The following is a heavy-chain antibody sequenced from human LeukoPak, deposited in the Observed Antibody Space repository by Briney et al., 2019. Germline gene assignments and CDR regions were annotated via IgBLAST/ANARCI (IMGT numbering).Heavy chain of an antibody. J-gene: IGHJ4*02. CDR3: ARAIFGVVIPFDY. CDR1: GFTFSSYS. V-gene: IGHV3-21*01. Sequence: GGSLRLSCAASGFTFSSYSMNWVRQAPGKGLEWVSSVSSSSSYIYYADSVKGRFTISRDNAKNSLYLQMNSLRAEDTAVYYCARAIFGVVIPFDYWGQGTLVTVSS. CDR2: VSSSSSYI. D-gene: IGHD3-3*01.